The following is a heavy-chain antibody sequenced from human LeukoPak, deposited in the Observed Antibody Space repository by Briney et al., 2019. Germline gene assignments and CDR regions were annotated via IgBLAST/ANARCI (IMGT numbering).Heavy chain of an antibody. CDR1: GYSFTTYW. J-gene: IGHJ4*02. CDR3: ARTYCGGDCYYTYFDY. Sequence: GESLKISCKGSGYSFTTYWIGWVRQMPGKGLEWMGIIYPGDSDTRYSPSFQGQVTISADKSISTAYLQWSSLKASDTAMYYCARTYCGGDCYYTYFDYWGQGTLVTVSS. D-gene: IGHD2-21*02. V-gene: IGHV5-51*01. CDR2: IYPGDSDT.